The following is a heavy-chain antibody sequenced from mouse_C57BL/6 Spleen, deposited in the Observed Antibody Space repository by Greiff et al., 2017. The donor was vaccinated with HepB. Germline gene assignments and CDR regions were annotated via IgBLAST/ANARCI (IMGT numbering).Heavy chain of an antibody. CDR2: INYDGSST. Sequence: EVQVVESEGGLVQPGSSMKLSCTASGFTFSDYYMAWVRQVPEKGLEWVANINYDGSSTYYLDSLKSRFIISRDNAKNILYLQMSSLMSEDTATYYCAREPGYFDVWGTGTTVTVSS. J-gene: IGHJ1*03. CDR1: GFTFSDYY. CDR3: AREPGYFDV. V-gene: IGHV5-16*01.